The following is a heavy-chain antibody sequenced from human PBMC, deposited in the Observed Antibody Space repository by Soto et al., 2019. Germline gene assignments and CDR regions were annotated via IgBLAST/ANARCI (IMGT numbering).Heavy chain of an antibody. CDR1: GGTFSSYA. CDR2: IIPIFGTA. J-gene: IGHJ5*02. CDR3: ARDRAKHSSSWYWFDP. D-gene: IGHD6-13*01. Sequence: QVQLVQSGAEVKKPGTSVKVSCKASGGTFSSYAISWVRQAPGQGLEWMGGIIPIFGTANYAQKFQGRVTITADESTSTAYMELSGLRSEHTAVYYCARDRAKHSSSWYWFDPWGQGTLVTVSS. V-gene: IGHV1-69*01.